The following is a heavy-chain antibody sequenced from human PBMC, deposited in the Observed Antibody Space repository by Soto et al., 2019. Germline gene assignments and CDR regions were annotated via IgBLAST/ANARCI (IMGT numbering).Heavy chain of an antibody. J-gene: IGHJ3*02. CDR1: GGTFSSYT. CDR3: ATDPPRYCSGGSGYGFTGEAFDI. V-gene: IGHV1-69*04. D-gene: IGHD2-15*01. Sequence: SVTVSCEACGGTFSSYTLSWVRQAPGKGLEWMGRIIPILGIANYAQKFQGRVTITADKSTDTAYMELSSLRSEDTAVYYCATDPPRYCSGGSGYGFTGEAFDIWGQGTMVTVSS. CDR2: IIPILGIA.